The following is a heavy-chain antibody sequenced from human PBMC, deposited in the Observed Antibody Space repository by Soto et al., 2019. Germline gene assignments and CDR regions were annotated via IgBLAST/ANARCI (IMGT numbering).Heavy chain of an antibody. J-gene: IGHJ6*02. CDR3: ARDSVPSYYYYGMDV. V-gene: IGHV3-21*01. CDR1: GFTFSSYS. Sequence: GESLKISCAASGFTFSSYSMNWVRQAPGKGLEWVSSISSSSSYIYYADSVKGRFTISRDNAKNSLYLQMNSLRDEDTAVYYCARDSVPSYYYYGMDVWGQGTTVTVSS. CDR2: ISSSSSYI. D-gene: IGHD1-1*01.